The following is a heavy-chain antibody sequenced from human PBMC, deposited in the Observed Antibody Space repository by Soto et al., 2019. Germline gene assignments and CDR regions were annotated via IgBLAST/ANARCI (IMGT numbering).Heavy chain of an antibody. J-gene: IGHJ6*02. V-gene: IGHV4-30-4*08. CDR3: AREDDGGDRDYYGLDV. Sequence: WTWIRQSPGTGLEWIGYIHHSGNISYDPSFKSRVTISVGTSKNQFSLQRSSVTAADTAVYFCAREDDGGDRDYYGLDVWGQGTTVTVSS. D-gene: IGHD4-17*01. CDR2: IHHSGNI.